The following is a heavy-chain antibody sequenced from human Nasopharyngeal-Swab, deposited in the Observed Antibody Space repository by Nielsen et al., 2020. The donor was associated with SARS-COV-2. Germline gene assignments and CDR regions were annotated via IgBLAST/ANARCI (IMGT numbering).Heavy chain of an antibody. CDR1: GGSISSSSYY. D-gene: IGHD3-10*01. J-gene: IGHJ3*02. V-gene: IGHV4-61*05. CDR3: ARPSPSVGVLWFGELSYAFDI. Sequence: SETLSLTCTVSGGSISSSSYYWSWIRQPPGKGLEWIGYIYYSGSTNYNPSLKSRVTISVDTSKNQFSLKLSSVTAADTAVYYCARPSPSVGVLWFGELSYAFDIWGQGTMVTVSS. CDR2: IYYSGST.